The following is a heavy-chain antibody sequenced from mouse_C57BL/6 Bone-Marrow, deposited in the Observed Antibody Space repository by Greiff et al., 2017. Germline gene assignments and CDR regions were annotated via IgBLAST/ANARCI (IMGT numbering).Heavy chain of an antibody. D-gene: IGHD2-3*01. CDR1: GYTFTSYW. CDR3: AIGGGWLPFAY. Sequence: QVQLQQPGAELVKPGASVKLSCKASGYTFTSYWMHWVKQRPGQGLEWIGMIHPNSGSTNYNEKFKSKATLTVDKSSSPAYMQLSSLTSEDSAVYYFAIGGGWLPFAYWGQGTLVTVSA. J-gene: IGHJ3*01. V-gene: IGHV1-64*01. CDR2: IHPNSGST.